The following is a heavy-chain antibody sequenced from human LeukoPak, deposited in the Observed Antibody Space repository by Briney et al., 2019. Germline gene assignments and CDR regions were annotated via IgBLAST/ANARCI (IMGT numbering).Heavy chain of an antibody. V-gene: IGHV4-39*07. D-gene: IGHD6-19*01. J-gene: IGHJ4*02. Sequence: PSETLSLTCTVFGGSISSSTYYWGWIRQSPGKGLEWIGEINHSGSTNYNPSLKSRVTISVDTSKNQFSLKLSSVTAADTAVYYCARSPPFNIAVAGTNYFDYWGQGTLVTVSS. CDR1: GGSISSSTYY. CDR2: INHSGST. CDR3: ARSPPFNIAVAGTNYFDY.